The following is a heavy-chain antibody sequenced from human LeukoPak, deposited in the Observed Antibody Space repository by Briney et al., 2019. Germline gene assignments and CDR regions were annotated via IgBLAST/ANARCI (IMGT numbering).Heavy chain of an antibody. CDR1: GFTFSSYG. CDR2: ISYDGSNK. CDR3: AKDDYYYYGMDV. Sequence: GGSLRLSCAASGFTFSSYGMHWVRQAPGKGLEWVAVISYDGSNKYYADSVKGRFTISRDNSKNTLYLQMNCLRAEDTAVYYCAKDDYYYYGMDVWGQGTTVTVSS. V-gene: IGHV3-30*18. J-gene: IGHJ6*02.